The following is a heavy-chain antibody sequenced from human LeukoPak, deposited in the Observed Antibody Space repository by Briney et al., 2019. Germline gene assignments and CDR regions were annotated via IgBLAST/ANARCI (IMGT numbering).Heavy chain of an antibody. CDR1: GYTFTSYG. D-gene: IGHD3-22*01. J-gene: IGHJ4*02. Sequence: ASVKVSCKASGYTFTSYGISWVRQAPGQGLEWMGWISAYNGNTNYAQKLQGRVTMTTDTSTSTAYMELRSLRSDDTAVYYCARGSTTYYYDSSGYYYGDYWGQGTLVTVSS. V-gene: IGHV1-18*01. CDR2: ISAYNGNT. CDR3: ARGSTTYYYDSSGYYYGDY.